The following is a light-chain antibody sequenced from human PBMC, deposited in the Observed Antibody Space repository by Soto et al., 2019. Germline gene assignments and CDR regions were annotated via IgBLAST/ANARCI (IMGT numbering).Light chain of an antibody. V-gene: IGLV3-1*01. Sequence: SYELTQPPSVSVSPGQTASITCSGDKLGDKYACWYQQKPGQSPVLVIYQDSKRPSGIPERFSGSNSGNTATLTISGTQAMDEADYYCQAWDSSIHVVFDGGTKLTVL. CDR1: KLGDKY. CDR3: QAWDSSIHVV. J-gene: IGLJ2*01. CDR2: QDS.